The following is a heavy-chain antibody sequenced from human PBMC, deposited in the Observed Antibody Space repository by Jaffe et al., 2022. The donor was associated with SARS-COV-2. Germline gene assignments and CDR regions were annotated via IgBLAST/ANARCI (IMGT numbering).Heavy chain of an antibody. CDR1: GGSISTYY. CDR2: VYYSGST. D-gene: IGHD1-1*01. J-gene: IGHJ3*02. CDR3: ARTTVIDIFDI. V-gene: IGHV4-59*01. Sequence: QVQLQESGPGLVKPSETLSLTCTVSGGSISTYYWSWIRQPPGKGLEWIGYVYYSGSTNYNPSLKSRVTMSVDTSKNQLSLKLTSVTASDTAVYYCARTTVIDIFDIWGQGTMVTVSS.